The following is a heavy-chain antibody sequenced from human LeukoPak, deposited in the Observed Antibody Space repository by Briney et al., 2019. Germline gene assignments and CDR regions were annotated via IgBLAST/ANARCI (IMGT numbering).Heavy chain of an antibody. J-gene: IGHJ4*02. CDR1: GGSISSSSYY. CDR2: IYYSGSS. D-gene: IGHD6-19*01. Sequence: MSSETLSLTCTVSGGSISSSSYYWGWIRQPPGKGLEWIGSIYYSGSSYYNPSLKSRVTISVDTSKNQFSLKLRSVTAADTAVYHCARAETYSSGWYDPFFDYWGQGTLVTVST. CDR3: ARAETYSSGWYDPFFDY. V-gene: IGHV4-39*07.